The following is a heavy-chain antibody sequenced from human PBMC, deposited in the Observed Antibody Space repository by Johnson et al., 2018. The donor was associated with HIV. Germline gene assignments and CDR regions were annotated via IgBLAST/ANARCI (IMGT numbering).Heavy chain of an antibody. D-gene: IGHD3-22*01. Sequence: QVQLVESGGGVVQPGRSLRLSCAASGFTFSSYAMHWVRQAPGKGLEWVAVISYDGSNKYYADSVKGRFTISRDISKNTLYLQMNSLRAEDTAVYYCAKVRDYYDSSGYSYYDAFDIWGQGTMVTVSS. CDR1: GFTFSSYA. J-gene: IGHJ3*02. CDR3: AKVRDYYDSSGYSYYDAFDI. CDR2: ISYDGSNK. V-gene: IGHV3-30-3*01.